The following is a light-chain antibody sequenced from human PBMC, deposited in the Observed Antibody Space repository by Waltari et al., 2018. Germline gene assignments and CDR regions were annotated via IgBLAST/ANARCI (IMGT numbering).Light chain of an antibody. CDR3: QSYDSNIQGV. Sequence: NFMLTQPHSVSGSPGKTVTISCTRSSGHIARNYVQWYQQRPGRAPTTVIFEDDQRPSGVPDRFSGSIDSSSNSASLSISGLKTEDEADYYCQSYDSNIQGVFGGGTKLTVL. CDR2: EDD. V-gene: IGLV6-57*04. J-gene: IGLJ3*02. CDR1: SGHIARNY.